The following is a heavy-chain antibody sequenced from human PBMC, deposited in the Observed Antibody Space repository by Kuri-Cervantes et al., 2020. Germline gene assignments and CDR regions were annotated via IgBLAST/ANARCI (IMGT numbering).Heavy chain of an antibody. V-gene: IGHV3-48*04. Sequence: GGSLRLSCAASGFTFSSYGMHWIRQAAGKGLEWVSYISGSGSTIFYADSVKRRFTISRDNAKNSLYLQMNSLRAEDTAVYYCARHPRFDPWGQGTLVTVSS. CDR2: ISGSGSTI. CDR1: GFTFSSYG. J-gene: IGHJ5*02. CDR3: ARHPRFDP.